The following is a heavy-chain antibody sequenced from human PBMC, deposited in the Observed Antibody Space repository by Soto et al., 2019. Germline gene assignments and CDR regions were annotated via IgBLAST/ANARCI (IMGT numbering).Heavy chain of an antibody. J-gene: IGHJ4*02. CDR3: ATDHTAHWYGWDFDH. Sequence: QVQLVESGGGVVQPGRSLRLSCAASGFTFSSYGMHWVRQAPGKGLEWVAVISYDGSNKYYADSVKGRFTISRDNSKNTQYLQLRSLRAEDTAVSYCATDHTAHWYGWDFDHWGPGTLVTVSS. V-gene: IGHV3-30*03. CDR1: GFTFSSYG. D-gene: IGHD6-13*01. CDR2: ISYDGSNK.